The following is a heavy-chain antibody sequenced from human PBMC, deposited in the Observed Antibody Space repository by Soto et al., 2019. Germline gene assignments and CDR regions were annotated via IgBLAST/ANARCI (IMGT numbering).Heavy chain of an antibody. CDR2: IKADGSET. V-gene: IGHV3-7*03. CDR1: GFSFSTYW. D-gene: IGHD3-16*01. CDR3: AKGGHIDF. Sequence: EVQLVASGGGLVQPGGSLRLSCAASGFSFSTYWMSWVRQVPGAGLEWVANIKADGSETYYVDSVRGRFTISRDNVKTSLFLQLNNLRAEDTAVYYCAKGGHIDFCGQGTLVTVSS. J-gene: IGHJ4*02.